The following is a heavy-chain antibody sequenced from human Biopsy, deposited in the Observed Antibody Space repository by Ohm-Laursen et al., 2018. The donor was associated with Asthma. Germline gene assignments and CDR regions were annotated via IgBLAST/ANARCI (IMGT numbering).Heavy chain of an antibody. J-gene: IGHJ4*02. CDR2: TTWNSGSR. Sequence: SLRLSCAAPGFTVSRDHMFWVRQAPGKGLEWVAATTWNSGSRVYAVSVKGRFTISRDNAQNSLYLQMNSLRGADTALYYCVKDIRLQLWGFDSWGQGTLVTVSS. CDR3: VKDIRLQLWGFDS. D-gene: IGHD6-13*01. V-gene: IGHV3-9*01. CDR1: GFTVSRDH.